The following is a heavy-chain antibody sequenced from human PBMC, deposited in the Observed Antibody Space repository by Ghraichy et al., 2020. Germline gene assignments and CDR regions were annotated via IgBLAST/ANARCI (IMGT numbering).Heavy chain of an antibody. CDR3: AKSPGGFGSNDFDY. CDR2: ISYDGSNK. Sequence: GESLNISCAASGFTFSSYGMHWVRQAPGKGLEWVAVISYDGSNKYYADSVKGRFTISRDNSKNTLYLQMNSLRAEDTAVYYCAKSPGGFGSNDFDYWGQGTLVTVSS. CDR1: GFTFSSYG. V-gene: IGHV3-30*18. D-gene: IGHD3-10*01. J-gene: IGHJ4*02.